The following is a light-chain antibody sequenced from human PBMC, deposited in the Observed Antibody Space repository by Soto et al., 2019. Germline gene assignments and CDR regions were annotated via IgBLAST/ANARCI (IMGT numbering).Light chain of an antibody. CDR3: QQYNNWPLT. Sequence: EVLMTQSPATLSVSPGERATLSCRASQSIDRNLAWYQQKPGQTPRLLIYGASTRATGIPARFSGRWAGTEFTLPISTLQSEDFAVYSCQQYNNWPLTFGGGTTLEIK. V-gene: IGKV3-15*01. J-gene: IGKJ4*01. CDR2: GAS. CDR1: QSIDRN.